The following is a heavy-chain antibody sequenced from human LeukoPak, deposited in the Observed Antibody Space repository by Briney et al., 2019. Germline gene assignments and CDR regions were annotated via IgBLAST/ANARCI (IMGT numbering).Heavy chain of an antibody. CDR2: ISAYNGNT. CDR1: GYTFTSYG. V-gene: IGHV1-18*01. CDR3: ARDLGLVQSYGMDV. Sequence: ASVKVSCKASGYTFTSYGISWVRQAPGQGLEWMGWISAYNGNTNYAQKLQGRVTMTTDTSTSTAYMELRSLRSEDTAVYYCARDLGLVQSYGMDVWGQGTTVTVSS. J-gene: IGHJ6*02. D-gene: IGHD3-3*01.